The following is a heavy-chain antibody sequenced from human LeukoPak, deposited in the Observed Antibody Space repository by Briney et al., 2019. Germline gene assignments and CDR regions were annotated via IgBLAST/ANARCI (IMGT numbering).Heavy chain of an antibody. CDR3: AGLHFAAAEEFDP. J-gene: IGHJ5*02. V-gene: IGHV4-59*08. CDR2: IYYIGGT. Sequence: SETLSLTCTVSGGSINGFYWSWIRQPPGKGREWIGYIYYIGGTNYNPSLRSRVTISVDRCKNQFSLKMNCVTAADTAMYYCAGLHFAAAEEFDPWGQGTLVTVS. CDR1: GGSINGFY. D-gene: IGHD6-13*01.